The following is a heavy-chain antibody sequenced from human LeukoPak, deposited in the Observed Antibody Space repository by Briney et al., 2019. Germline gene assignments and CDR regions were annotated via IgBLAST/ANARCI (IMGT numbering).Heavy chain of an antibody. CDR3: ARDPGGVVVPAAPYYYSYYMDV. D-gene: IGHD2-2*01. CDR1: GYTFTGYY. V-gene: IGHV1-2*02. CDR2: INPNSGGT. Sequence: ASVMLSSKASGYTFTGYYMHWVRQAPGQGLEWMGWINPNSGGTNYAQKFQGRVTMTRDTSISTAYVELSRLSSDDTAVYYCARDPGGVVVPAAPYYYSYYMDVWGNGTPVTVSS. J-gene: IGHJ6*03.